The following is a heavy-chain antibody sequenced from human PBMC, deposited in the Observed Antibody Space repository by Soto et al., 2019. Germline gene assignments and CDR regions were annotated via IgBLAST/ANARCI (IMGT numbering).Heavy chain of an antibody. CDR2: ISSSGYI. D-gene: IGHD2-15*01. V-gene: IGHV3-21*01. J-gene: IGHJ6*04. CDR3: ARDCSGGSCYPGMDV. Sequence: GGSLRLSCAASGFNFNSYTINWVRQAPGKRLEWLSSISSSGYIFSTDSVRGRFTISRDNAKNSVYLQINSLRAEDAAVYFCARDCSGGSCYPGMDVRCEGTTVTVSS. CDR1: GFNFNSYT.